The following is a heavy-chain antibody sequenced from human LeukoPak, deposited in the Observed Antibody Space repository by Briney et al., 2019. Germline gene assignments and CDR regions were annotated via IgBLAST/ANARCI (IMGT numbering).Heavy chain of an antibody. CDR1: GFSVINNY. Sequence: GGSLRLSCAASGFSVINNYMSWVRQAPGKGLEWISIIYDDGSTYYADSVKGRFTISRDNSKNTLYLQMNSLRAEDTAVYYCATLYGRSVTTWVWWGQGTLVTVSS. CDR3: ATLYGRSVTTWVW. J-gene: IGHJ4*02. D-gene: IGHD4-17*01. V-gene: IGHV3-53*01. CDR2: IYDDGST.